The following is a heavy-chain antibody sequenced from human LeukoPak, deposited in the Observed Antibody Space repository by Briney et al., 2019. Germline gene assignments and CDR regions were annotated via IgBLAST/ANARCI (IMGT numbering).Heavy chain of an antibody. V-gene: IGHV4-34*01. D-gene: IGHD4-17*01. CDR2: INHSGST. J-gene: IGHJ4*02. Sequence: SETLSLTCAVYGGSFSGYYWSWIRQPPGKGLEWIGEINHSGSTNYNPSLKSRVTISVDTSKNQFSLKLSSVTAADTAVYYCARGSMTTVTYYFDYWGQGTLVTVSS. CDR3: ARGSMTTVTYYFDY. CDR1: GGSFSGYY.